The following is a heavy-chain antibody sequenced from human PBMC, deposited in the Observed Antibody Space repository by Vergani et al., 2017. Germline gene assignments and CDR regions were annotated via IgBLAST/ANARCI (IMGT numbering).Heavy chain of an antibody. V-gene: IGHV3-30*03. CDR2: ISYDGTQK. Sequence: QVHLVESGGGVVQPGRSLRLSCVVSGFTSSYYGMHWVRQAPGKGLEWVAVISYDGTQKYYADSVKGLFTISRDNSKSTLYLQMNSLRTEDTAVYYCATKSCGTPGCQIGYFREWGQGTVVTVSS. D-gene: IGHD1-1*01. CDR1: GFTSSYYG. J-gene: IGHJ1*01. CDR3: ATKSCGTPGCQIGYFRE.